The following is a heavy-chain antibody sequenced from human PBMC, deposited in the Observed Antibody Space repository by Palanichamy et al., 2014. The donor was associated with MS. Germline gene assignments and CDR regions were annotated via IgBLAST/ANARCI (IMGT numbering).Heavy chain of an antibody. Sequence: QVQLQESGPGLVKLSETLSLTCAVSGFSISSGDFWDWIRQPPGKGLEWIGSISHSLNLYYNPSLRGRVSISMDAFQNHFFLNLMSATAADSAVYYCARRPLSWFDPWGQGILVTVS. J-gene: IGHJ5*02. CDR3: ARRPLSWFDP. CDR1: GFSISSGDF. CDR2: ISHSLNL. V-gene: IGHV4-38-2*01.